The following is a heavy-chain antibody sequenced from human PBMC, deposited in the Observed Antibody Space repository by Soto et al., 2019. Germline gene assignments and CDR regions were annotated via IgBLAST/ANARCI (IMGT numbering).Heavy chain of an antibody. CDR1: GFTVSSNY. D-gene: IGHD5-12*01. CDR3: AGGVGGYEHLWYFDY. V-gene: IGHV3-53*01. CDR2: IYRGGST. Sequence: EVQLVESGGGLIQPGGSLRLSCAASGFTVSSNYMSWVRQAPGKGLEWVSVIYRGGSTYYADSVKGRFTISRDNSKDTLYLQMKRLSAEDTAVYYCAGGVGGYEHLWYFDYWGQGTLVTVSS. J-gene: IGHJ4*02.